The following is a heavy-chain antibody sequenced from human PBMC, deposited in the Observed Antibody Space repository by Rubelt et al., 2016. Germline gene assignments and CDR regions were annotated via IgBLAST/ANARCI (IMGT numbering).Heavy chain of an antibody. V-gene: IGHV4-34*01. Sequence: QVQLQQWGAGLLKPSETLSLTCAVYGGSFSGYYWSWIRQPPGKGLEWIGEINHSGSTNYNPSLKSRVTISVDTSKNQFSLKLSSVTAADTAVYYGAREGTRQDYYFDYWGQGTLVTVSS. D-gene: IGHD3-10*01. J-gene: IGHJ4*02. CDR1: GGSFSGYY. CDR3: AREGTRQDYYFDY. CDR2: INHSGST.